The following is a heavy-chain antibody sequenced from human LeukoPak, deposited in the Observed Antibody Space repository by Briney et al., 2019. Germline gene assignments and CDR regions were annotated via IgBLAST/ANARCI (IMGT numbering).Heavy chain of an antibody. CDR3: ARDWTFYYYDSSGYSNWFDP. CDR2: IIPILGIA. CDR1: GYTFTGYY. V-gene: IGHV1-69*04. D-gene: IGHD3-22*01. Sequence: SVKVSCKASGYTFTGYYMHWVRQAPGQGLEWMGRIIPILGIANYAQKFQGRVTITADKSTSTAYMELSSLRSEDTAVYYCARDWTFYYYDSSGYSNWFDPWGQGTLVTVSS. J-gene: IGHJ5*02.